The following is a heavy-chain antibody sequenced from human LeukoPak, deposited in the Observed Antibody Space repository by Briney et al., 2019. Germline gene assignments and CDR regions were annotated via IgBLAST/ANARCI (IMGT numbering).Heavy chain of an antibody. CDR2: INPNSGGT. D-gene: IGHD6-6*01. CDR1: GYTFTGYY. V-gene: IGHV1-2*02. Sequence: ASVKVSCKASGYTFTGYYMHWVRQAPGQGLEWMGWINPNSGGTNYAQKFQGRVTMTRDTSISTAYMDLSRLRSDDTAVYYCARDSSSYTQLDYWGQGTLVTVSS. CDR3: ARDSSSYTQLDY. J-gene: IGHJ4*02.